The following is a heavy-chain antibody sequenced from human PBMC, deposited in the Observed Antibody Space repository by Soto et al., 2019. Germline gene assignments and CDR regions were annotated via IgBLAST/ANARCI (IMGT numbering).Heavy chain of an antibody. CDR3: AKNGVGSGSYYGRFDY. Sequence: ASVKVSCKASGYTFTSYDINWVRQATGQGLEWMGWMNPNSGNTGYAQKFQGRVTMTRNTSISTAYMELSSLRSEDTAVYYCAKNGVGSGSYYGRFDYWGQGTLVTVSS. CDR1: GYTFTSYD. D-gene: IGHD1-26*01. CDR2: MNPNSGNT. J-gene: IGHJ4*02. V-gene: IGHV1-8*01.